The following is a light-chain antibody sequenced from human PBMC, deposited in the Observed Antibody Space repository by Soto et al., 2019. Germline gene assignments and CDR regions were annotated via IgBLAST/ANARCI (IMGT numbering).Light chain of an antibody. CDR3: QQSYSTPYT. CDR2: AAS. J-gene: IGKJ2*01. V-gene: IGKV1-39*01. CDR1: QSISSY. Sequence: DIQMTQSPSSLSASVGDRVTITCRASQSISSYLNWYQQKPGKAPKLLIYAASSLQSGVPSRFSGSGSGKDFNLTISSLQPEDFATYYCQQSYSTPYTFGQGNKLEIK.